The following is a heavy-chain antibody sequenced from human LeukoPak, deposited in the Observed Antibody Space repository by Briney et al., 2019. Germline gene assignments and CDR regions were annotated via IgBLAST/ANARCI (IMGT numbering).Heavy chain of an antibody. D-gene: IGHD5-24*01. CDR1: GFIFSSYS. CDR2: ISSTSTYI. CDR3: ARVQRGEMATFDY. J-gene: IGHJ4*02. V-gene: IGHV3-21*01. Sequence: GGSLRLSCAASGFIFSSYSMNWVRHAPGKGLEWVSSISSTSTYIHYADSLKGRFTISRDNAKNSLYLQINSLRVEDTAVYYCARVQRGEMATFDYWGQGTLVTVSS.